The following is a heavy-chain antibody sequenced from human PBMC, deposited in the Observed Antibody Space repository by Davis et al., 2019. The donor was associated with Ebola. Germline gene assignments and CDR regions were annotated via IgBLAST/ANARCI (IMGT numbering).Heavy chain of an antibody. D-gene: IGHD2/OR15-2a*01. J-gene: IGHJ4*02. V-gene: IGHV4-39*07. Sequence: SETLSLTCTVSGGSISSGDYYWSWIRQPPGKGLEWIGEINHSGSTNYNPSLKSRVTISVDTSKNQFSLKLSSVTAADTAVYYCVRGGGFLTYLHWGQGTLVTVSS. CDR3: VRGGGFLTYLH. CDR1: GGSISSGDYY. CDR2: INHSGST.